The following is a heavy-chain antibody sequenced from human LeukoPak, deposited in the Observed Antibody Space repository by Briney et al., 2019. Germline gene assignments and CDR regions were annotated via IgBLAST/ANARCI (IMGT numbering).Heavy chain of an antibody. CDR2: INHSGST. CDR3: ARAFWGSVIDY. CDR1: GGSFSGYY. Sequence: AETLSLTCAVYGGSFSGYYWSWIRQPPGKGLEWIGEINHSGSTNYHPSRKSRVTISVDTSKNQFSLKLSSVTAADTAVYYCARAFWGSVIDYWGQGTLVTVSS. V-gene: IGHV4-34*01. J-gene: IGHJ4*02. D-gene: IGHD3-16*01.